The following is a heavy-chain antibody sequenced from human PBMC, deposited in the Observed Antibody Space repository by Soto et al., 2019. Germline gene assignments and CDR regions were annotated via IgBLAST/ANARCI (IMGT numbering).Heavy chain of an antibody. V-gene: IGHV1-69*01. CDR2: IIPVFGKA. J-gene: IGHJ6*02. Sequence: QVQLVQSGAEVKKPGSSVKVSCKASGGTFSSYAISWVRQAPGQGLEWMGGIIPVFGKANYAQKFQGRVTITADESTSTAYMELSSLRSEDTAVYYCARDSGGGSSVWYYYGMDVWGQGTTVTVSS. D-gene: IGHD6-6*01. CDR3: ARDSGGGSSVWYYYGMDV. CDR1: GGTFSSYA.